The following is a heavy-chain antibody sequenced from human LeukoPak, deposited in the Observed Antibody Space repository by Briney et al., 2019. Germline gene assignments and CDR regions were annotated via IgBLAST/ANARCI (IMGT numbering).Heavy chain of an antibody. CDR3: AREDGIVGSTSAFDI. CDR1: NFTFTTYT. Sequence: GSLRLSCATSNFTFTTYTMNWVRQAPGKGLEWVSSINGRSNYKYYRDSVKGRFTISRDNAKNSLYLQMHSLRPEDTAVYYCAREDGIVGSTSAFDIWGQGTLVTVSS. CDR2: INGRSNYK. J-gene: IGHJ3*02. D-gene: IGHD1-26*01. V-gene: IGHV3-21*01.